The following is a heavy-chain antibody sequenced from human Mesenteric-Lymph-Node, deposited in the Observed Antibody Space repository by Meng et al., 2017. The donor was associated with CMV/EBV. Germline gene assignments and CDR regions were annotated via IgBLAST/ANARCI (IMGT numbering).Heavy chain of an antibody. Sequence: GESLKISCAASGFTLRSYNMNWVRQAPGKGLEWVSSITSSGNYIYYADSMKGRFTISRDNAKNLLYLQMNSLRAEDTAVYYCAREEDQRGFFDIWGQGTMVTVSS. CDR3: AREEDQRGFFDI. CDR1: GFTLRSYN. J-gene: IGHJ3*02. D-gene: IGHD2-2*01. CDR2: ITSSGNYI. V-gene: IGHV3-21*01.